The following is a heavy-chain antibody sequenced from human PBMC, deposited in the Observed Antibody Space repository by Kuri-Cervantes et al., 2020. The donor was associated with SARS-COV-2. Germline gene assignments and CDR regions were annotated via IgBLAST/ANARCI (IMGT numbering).Heavy chain of an antibody. D-gene: IGHD6-13*01. CDR2: ISSSSSYI. CDR1: GFTFSSYS. J-gene: IGHJ6*03. CDR3: ARGDYSSSWYSGYYYYMDV. Sequence: GESLKISCAASGFTFSSYSMNWVRQAPGKGLEWVSSISSSSSYIYYADSVKGRFTISRDNAKNSLYLQMNSLGAEDTAVYYCARGDYSSSWYSGYYYYMDVWGKGTTVTVS. V-gene: IGHV3-21*01.